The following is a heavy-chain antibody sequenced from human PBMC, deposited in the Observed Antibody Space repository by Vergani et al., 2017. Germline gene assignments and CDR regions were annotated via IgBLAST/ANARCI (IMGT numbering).Heavy chain of an antibody. V-gene: IGHV4-34*01. CDR3: ARGGGEYSGSYYDDY. CDR1: GGSFSGYY. CDR2: INHSGST. J-gene: IGHJ4*02. Sequence: QVQLQPWGAGLLKPSATLSLTCAVYGGSFSGYYWSWIRQPPGKGLEWIGEINHSGSTNYNPSLKSRVTISVDTSKNQFSLKLSSVTAADTAVYYCARGGGEYSGSYYDDYWGQGTLVTVSS. D-gene: IGHD1-26*01.